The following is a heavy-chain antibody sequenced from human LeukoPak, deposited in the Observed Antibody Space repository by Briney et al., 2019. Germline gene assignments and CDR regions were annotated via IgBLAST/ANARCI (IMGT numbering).Heavy chain of an antibody. V-gene: IGHV3-30*04. CDR2: ISYDGSNK. D-gene: IGHD6-19*01. Sequence: GGSLRLSCAASGFTFSSYAVHWVRQAPGKGLEWVAVISYDGSNKYYADSVKGRFTISRDKSKNTLYLQMNSLRAEDTAVYYCARVEVRIAVAGSYDYWGQGTLVTVSS. J-gene: IGHJ4*02. CDR3: ARVEVRIAVAGSYDY. CDR1: GFTFSSYA.